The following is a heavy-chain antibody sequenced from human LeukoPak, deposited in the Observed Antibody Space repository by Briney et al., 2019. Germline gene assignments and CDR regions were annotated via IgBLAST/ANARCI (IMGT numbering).Heavy chain of an antibody. V-gene: IGHV4-38-2*02. CDR1: GDFITAYY. D-gene: IGHD3-22*01. CDR2: IYHSGST. CDR3: ARMGGSGYYYENAFDI. Sequence: SETLSLTCTVSGDFITAYYWSWIRQPPGKGQEWIGSIYHSGSTYYNPSLKSRVTISVDTSKNQFSLKLSSVTAADTAVYYCARMGGSGYYYENAFDIWAQGTMVTVSS. J-gene: IGHJ3*02.